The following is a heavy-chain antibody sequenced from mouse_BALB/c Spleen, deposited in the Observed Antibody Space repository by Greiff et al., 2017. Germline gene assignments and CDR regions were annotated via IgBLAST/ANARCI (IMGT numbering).Heavy chain of an antibody. Sequence: EVHLVESGGGLVKPGGSMKLSCAASGFTFSSYAMSWVRQTPEKRLEWVATISSGGSYTYYPDSVKGRFTISRDNAKNTLYLQMRSLRSEDTAMYYCARRSLGYAMDYWGQGTSVTVSS. V-gene: IGHV5-9-3*01. J-gene: IGHJ4*01. CDR2: ISSGGSYT. CDR1: GFTFSSYA. CDR3: ARRSLGYAMDY. D-gene: IGHD3-3*01.